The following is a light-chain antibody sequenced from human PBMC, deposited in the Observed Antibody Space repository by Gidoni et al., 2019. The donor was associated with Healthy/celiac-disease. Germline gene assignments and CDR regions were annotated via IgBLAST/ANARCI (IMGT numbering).Light chain of an antibody. Sequence: EIVLTQSPGHLSLSPGERATLSCRASQSVSSSYLAWYQQKPGQAPRRLIYCASSRATGIPDRCSGSGSGTDFTLTISRLEPEDFAVYYCQQYGSSPRYTFGQGTKLEIK. J-gene: IGKJ2*01. CDR2: CAS. CDR3: QQYGSSPRYT. CDR1: QSVSSSY. V-gene: IGKV3-20*01.